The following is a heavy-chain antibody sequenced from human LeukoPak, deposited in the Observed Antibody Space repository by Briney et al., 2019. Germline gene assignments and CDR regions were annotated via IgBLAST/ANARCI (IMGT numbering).Heavy chain of an antibody. Sequence: GESLKISCKGSGYSFTSYGISWVRQAPGQGLEWMGWISAYNGNTNYAQKLQGRVTMTTDTSTSTAYMELRSLRSDDTAVYYCARGISYDSSGYYVYWGQGTLVTVSS. J-gene: IGHJ4*02. V-gene: IGHV1-18*01. CDR2: ISAYNGNT. CDR1: GYSFTSYG. CDR3: ARGISYDSSGYYVY. D-gene: IGHD3-22*01.